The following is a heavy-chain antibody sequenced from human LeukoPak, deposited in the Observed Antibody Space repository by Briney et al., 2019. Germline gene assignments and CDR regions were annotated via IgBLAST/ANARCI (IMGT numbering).Heavy chain of an antibody. CDR2: IYSGGRT. V-gene: IGHV3-53*01. CDR3: ARVLSGRGSLYDYYYYMDV. J-gene: IGHJ6*03. D-gene: IGHD3-10*01. Sequence: GGSLRLSCAASGFTFSTYNMNWVRQAPGKGLEWVSVIYSGGRTYYADSVKGRFTISRDNSKNTLYLQMNSLRAEDTAVYYCARVLSGRGSLYDYYYYMDVWGKGATVTISS. CDR1: GFTFSTYN.